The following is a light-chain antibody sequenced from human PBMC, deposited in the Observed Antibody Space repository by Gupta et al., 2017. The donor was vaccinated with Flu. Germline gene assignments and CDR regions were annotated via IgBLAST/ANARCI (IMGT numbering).Light chain of an antibody. V-gene: IGLV2-11*03. CDR2: DVF. CDR1: SSDVGGYNS. Sequence: SSDVGGYNSVSCYQQYPGKAPKLIILDVFRRPSGVPDRFSGSKSGNTASLTISGLQPDDEALYYCCSYAGSDIRLFGGGTKVTVL. CDR3: CSYAGSDIRL. J-gene: IGLJ2*01.